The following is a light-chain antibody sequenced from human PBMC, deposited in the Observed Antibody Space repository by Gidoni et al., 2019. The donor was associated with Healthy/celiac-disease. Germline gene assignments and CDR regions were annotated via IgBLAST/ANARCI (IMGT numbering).Light chain of an antibody. J-gene: IGKJ3*01. V-gene: IGKV3-15*01. CDR3: QQYNNWPRGT. Sequence: IVMTQSPATLSVSPGERAPLSCRASQSVSSNLAWYQHKPGQAPRLLIYGASTRATGIPARFSGSGSGTEFTLTISSLQSEDFAVYYCQQYNNWPRGTFGPGTKVDIK. CDR1: QSVSSN. CDR2: GAS.